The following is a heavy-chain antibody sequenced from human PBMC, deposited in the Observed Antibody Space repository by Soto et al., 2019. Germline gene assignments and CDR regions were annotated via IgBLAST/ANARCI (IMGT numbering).Heavy chain of an antibody. CDR2: IYYSGST. Sequence: SETLSLTCTVSGGSISSDNYYWSWIRQHPGKGLEWIGYIYYSGSTLYNTSLKSRVTISVDTSKNQFSLKLSSVTAADTAVYYCAGQAGGRPSHWFDPWGQGTLVTVSS. V-gene: IGHV4-31*03. J-gene: IGHJ5*02. CDR3: AGQAGGRPSHWFDP. CDR1: GGSISSDNYY.